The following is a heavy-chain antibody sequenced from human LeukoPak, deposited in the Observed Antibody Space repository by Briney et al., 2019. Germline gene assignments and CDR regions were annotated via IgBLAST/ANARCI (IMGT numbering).Heavy chain of an antibody. J-gene: IGHJ4*02. D-gene: IGHD3-22*01. CDR1: VYTFTVYY. Sequence: GASVTVSCTTSVYTFTVYYMHWVRQAPGQGLEWMGWINPNSGGTNYAQKFQDRVTMTGDTSISTAYMELSRLTSDDTAVYYCARAPMIVVVFPPRLDYWGQGTLVTVSS. V-gene: IGHV1-2*02. CDR2: INPNSGGT. CDR3: ARAPMIVVVFPPRLDY.